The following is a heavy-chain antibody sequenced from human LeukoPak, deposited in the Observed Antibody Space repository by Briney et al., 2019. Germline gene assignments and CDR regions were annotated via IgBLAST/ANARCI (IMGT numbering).Heavy chain of an antibody. J-gene: IGHJ4*02. CDR3: ARGPKVTTLDY. Sequence: GMSLRLSCAASGFTFSSYGMHWVRQAPGKGLEWVAVIWYDGSNKYYADSVKGRFTISRDNSKNTLYLQMNSLRAEDTAVYYCARGPKVTTLDYWGQGTLVTVSS. D-gene: IGHD4-17*01. CDR2: IWYDGSNK. CDR1: GFTFSSYG. V-gene: IGHV3-33*01.